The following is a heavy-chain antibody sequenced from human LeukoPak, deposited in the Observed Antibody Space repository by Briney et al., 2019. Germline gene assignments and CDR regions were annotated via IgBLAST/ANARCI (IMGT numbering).Heavy chain of an antibody. CDR1: GFTFDDYA. Sequence: PGRSLRLSCAASGFTFDDYAMHWVRQAPGEGLEWVSGISWNSGSIGYADSVKGRFTISRDNAKNSLYLQMNSLRAEDMALYYCAKGAIEYSSTQYDYWGQGTLVTVSS. V-gene: IGHV3-9*03. J-gene: IGHJ4*02. CDR3: AKGAIEYSSTQYDY. CDR2: ISWNSGSI. D-gene: IGHD6-6*01.